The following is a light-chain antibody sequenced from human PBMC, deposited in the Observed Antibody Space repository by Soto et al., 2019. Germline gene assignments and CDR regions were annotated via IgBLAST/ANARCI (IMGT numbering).Light chain of an antibody. CDR1: NSDLGGYNY. Sequence: HSALTQPASVSGSPGQSITVSCTGTNSDLGGYNYVSWYQHHPGKAPKLMIYEVSNRPSGVSNRFSGSKSGNTASLAISGLQDEDEADYYCSSYTSSGTLVFGTGTKLTVL. V-gene: IGLV2-14*01. J-gene: IGLJ1*01. CDR2: EVS. CDR3: SSYTSSGTLV.